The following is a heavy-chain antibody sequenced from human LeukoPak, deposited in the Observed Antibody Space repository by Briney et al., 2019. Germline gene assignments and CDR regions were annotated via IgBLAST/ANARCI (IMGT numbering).Heavy chain of an antibody. Sequence: GGSLRLSCAASGFTFSGYSMNWVRQVPGKWLEWVSYITSSSSAIYYADSVKGRFTISRDNAKNSLYLQMNSLRAEDTAVYYCARVRGSYHFDYWGQGTLVTVSS. J-gene: IGHJ4*02. V-gene: IGHV3-48*01. CDR1: GFTFSGYS. CDR2: ITSSSSAI. CDR3: ARVRGSYHFDY. D-gene: IGHD1-26*01.